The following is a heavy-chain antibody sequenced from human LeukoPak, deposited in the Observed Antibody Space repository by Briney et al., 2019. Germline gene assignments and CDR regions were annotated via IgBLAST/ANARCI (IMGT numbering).Heavy chain of an antibody. CDR3: ASGTAMVHRG. CDR1: GGTFSSYA. Sequence: ASVKVSCKASGGTFSSYAISWVRQAPGQGLEWMGGIIPIFGTANYAQKFQGRVTITTDESTSTAYMELSSLRSEDTAMYYCASGTAMVHRGWGQGTLVTVSS. CDR2: IIPIFGTA. D-gene: IGHD5-18*01. V-gene: IGHV1-69*05. J-gene: IGHJ4*02.